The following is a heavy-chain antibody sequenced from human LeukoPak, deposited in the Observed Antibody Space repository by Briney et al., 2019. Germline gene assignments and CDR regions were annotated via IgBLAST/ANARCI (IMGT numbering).Heavy chain of an antibody. V-gene: IGHV3-48*02. CDR2: ISTSSSTI. D-gene: IGHD3-9*01. CDR1: GFTFSSYS. Sequence: PGGSLRLSCAASGFTFSSYSMNWVRQAPGKGLEWVSYISTSSSTIYYSDSVKGRFTISRDNAKNSLYLQMNSLRDEDTAVYYCARDRSYYDILTGYYTTPDAFDIWGQGTMGTVPS. J-gene: IGHJ3*02. CDR3: ARDRSYYDILTGYYTTPDAFDI.